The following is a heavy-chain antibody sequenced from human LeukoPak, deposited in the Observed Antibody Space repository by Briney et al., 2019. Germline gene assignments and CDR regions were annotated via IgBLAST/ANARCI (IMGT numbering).Heavy chain of an antibody. CDR1: GFSFSDHC. Sequence: GGSLRLSCAASGFSFSDHCMDWVRQAPGKGLEWVGRIRNKVNSYTTDLAASVKGRFTISRDDSKNSLYLQMNSLKTEDTAMYYCASASAGLIEYWGQGTLVTVSS. CDR3: ASASAGLIEY. J-gene: IGHJ4*02. V-gene: IGHV3-72*01. CDR2: IRNKVNSYTT.